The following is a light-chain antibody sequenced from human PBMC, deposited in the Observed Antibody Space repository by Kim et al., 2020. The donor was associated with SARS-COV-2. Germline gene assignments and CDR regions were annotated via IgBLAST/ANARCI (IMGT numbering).Light chain of an antibody. Sequence: ASVGDTVTITCRASQGVANSLAWFQQKPGKAPKSLIYAASTLQTGVPSRFSGTGSRTYFTLTISSLQPKDSATYYCQQYNTYTWTFGQGTKVDIK. J-gene: IGKJ1*01. CDR1: QGVANS. V-gene: IGKV1-16*01. CDR3: QQYNTYTWT. CDR2: AAS.